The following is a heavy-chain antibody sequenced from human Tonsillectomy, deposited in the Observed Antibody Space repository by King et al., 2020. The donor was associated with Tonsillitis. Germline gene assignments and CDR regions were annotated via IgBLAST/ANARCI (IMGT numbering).Heavy chain of an antibody. D-gene: IGHD3-3*01. Sequence: VQLVESGGGLVQPGGSLRLSCAASGFTFSDYWMHWVRQAPGKGLVWLSRINSDGSSTTYADSVKGRFTISRDNAKNTLYLQMNSLRAEDTAVYYCAMGSITVSGVVISDYPDFDYWGQGTLVTVSS. CDR3: AMGSITVSGVVISDYPDFDY. V-gene: IGHV3-74*01. J-gene: IGHJ4*02. CDR2: INSDGSST. CDR1: GFTFSDYW.